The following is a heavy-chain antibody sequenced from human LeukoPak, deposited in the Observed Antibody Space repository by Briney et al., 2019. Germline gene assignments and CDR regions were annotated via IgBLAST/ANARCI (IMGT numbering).Heavy chain of an antibody. CDR3: AMKAVPRPRLYDAFDF. J-gene: IGHJ3*01. CDR1: GFPFSIYG. V-gene: IGHV3-23*01. Sequence: GGTLRLSCAGSGFPFSIYGMNWVRQAPGKGLEWVSGISPGGGPTYYADSVKGRFTISRDNSKNTLYLQMSSLRADDTAVYYCAMKAVPRPRLYDAFDFWGQGTVVTVSS. CDR2: ISPGGGPT. D-gene: IGHD2-2*02.